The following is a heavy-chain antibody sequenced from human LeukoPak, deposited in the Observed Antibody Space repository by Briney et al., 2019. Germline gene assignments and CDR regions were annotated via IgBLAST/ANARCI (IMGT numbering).Heavy chain of an antibody. V-gene: IGHV1-2*02. Sequence: GASVKVSCKASGYIFTDYYMHWVRQAPGQGLEWMGWINPNSGGTNYAQKFQGRVTMTRDTSVSTAYMDLSSLRSDDTAVYYCARRAAYYYYMDVWGKGTTVTVSS. CDR1: GYIFTDYY. J-gene: IGHJ6*03. CDR3: ARRAAYYYYMDV. CDR2: INPNSGGT. D-gene: IGHD6-13*01.